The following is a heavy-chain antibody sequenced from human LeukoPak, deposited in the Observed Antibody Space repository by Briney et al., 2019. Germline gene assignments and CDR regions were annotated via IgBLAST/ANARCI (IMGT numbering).Heavy chain of an antibody. J-gene: IGHJ6*02. V-gene: IGHV3-11*04. Sequence: GGSLRLSCAASGFTVSNNYMSWVRQAPGKGLEWVSYTSSSSSTIYYADSVKSRFTISRDNAKNSLYLQMNSLRAEDTAVYYCARLRYYGMDVWGQGTTVTVSS. CDR2: TSSSSSTI. CDR1: GFTVSNNY. CDR3: ARLRYYGMDV.